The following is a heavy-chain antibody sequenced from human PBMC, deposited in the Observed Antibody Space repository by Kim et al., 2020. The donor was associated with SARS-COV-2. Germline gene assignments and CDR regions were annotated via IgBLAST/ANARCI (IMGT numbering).Heavy chain of an antibody. J-gene: IGHJ6*02. V-gene: IGHV4-31*03. Sequence: SETLSLTCTVSGGSISSGGYYWSWIRQHPGKGLEWIGYIYYSGSTYYNPSLKSRVTISVETSKNQFSLKLSSVTAADTAVYYCATADTGLYYYYGMDVWGQGTTVTVSS. CDR1: GGSISSGGYY. CDR3: ATADTGLYYYYGMDV. CDR2: IYYSGST. D-gene: IGHD6-19*01.